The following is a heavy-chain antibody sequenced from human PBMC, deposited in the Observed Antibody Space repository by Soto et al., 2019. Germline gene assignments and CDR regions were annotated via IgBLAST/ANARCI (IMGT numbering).Heavy chain of an antibody. V-gene: IGHV1-69*01. CDR2: FIPIPGTA. J-gene: IGHJ6*02. D-gene: IGHD2-2*01. Sequence: QVQLVQSGAEVKKPGSSVKVSCKASEGTFVGLAFSWGDKALGQGLEGWEGSTPTPVQPNTARSSRGGFIPIPGTANYAQKFQGRVTIAADESTSTAYMELSSLRSEDTAVYYCARSQGSSTSLEIYYYYYYGMDVWGQGTTVTVSS. CDR3: ARSQGSSTSLEIYYYYYYGMDV. CDR1: EGTFVGLA.